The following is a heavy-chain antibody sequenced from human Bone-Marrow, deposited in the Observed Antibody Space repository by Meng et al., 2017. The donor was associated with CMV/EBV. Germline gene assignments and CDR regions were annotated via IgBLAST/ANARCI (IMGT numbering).Heavy chain of an antibody. CDR3: ARAAPFLVVPAALRAFDI. V-gene: IGHV4-59*01. CDR2: IYYSGST. CDR1: GGSISSYY. J-gene: IGHJ3*02. D-gene: IGHD2-2*01. Sequence: SETLSLTCTVSGGSISSYYWSWIRQPPGKGLEWIGYIYYSGSTNYNPSLKSRVTISVDTSKNQFSLKLSSVTAADTAVYYCARAAPFLVVPAALRAFDIWGQGTMVTGSS.